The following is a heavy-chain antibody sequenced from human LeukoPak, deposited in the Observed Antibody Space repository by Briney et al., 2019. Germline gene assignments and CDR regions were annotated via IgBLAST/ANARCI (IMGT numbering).Heavy chain of an antibody. CDR2: ISYDGSNK. CDR3: ARRGRGYGSGSYYNDLYFDY. V-gene: IGHV3-30*04. Sequence: GGSLRLSCAASGFTFSSYAMHWVRQAPGKGLEWVAVISYDGSNKYYADSVKGRFTISRDNSKNTLYLQMNSLRAEDTAVYYCARRGRGYGSGSYYNDLYFDYWGQGTLVTVSS. J-gene: IGHJ4*02. CDR1: GFTFSSYA. D-gene: IGHD3-10*01.